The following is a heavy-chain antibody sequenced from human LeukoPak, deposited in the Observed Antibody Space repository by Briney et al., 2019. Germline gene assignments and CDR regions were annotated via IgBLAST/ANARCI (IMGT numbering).Heavy chain of an antibody. CDR2: ISWNSGSI. V-gene: IGHV3-9*01. CDR1: GFTFHDFA. CDR3: AKELYSTTYGFPFDY. D-gene: IGHD3-10*01. Sequence: GGSLRLSCAASGFTFHDFAIHWARQAPGKGLEWVSGISWNSGSISYADSVKGRFTISRDNAKNSLFLQMTSLRAEDTALYYCAKELYSTTYGFPFDYWGQGTLVTVSS. J-gene: IGHJ4*02.